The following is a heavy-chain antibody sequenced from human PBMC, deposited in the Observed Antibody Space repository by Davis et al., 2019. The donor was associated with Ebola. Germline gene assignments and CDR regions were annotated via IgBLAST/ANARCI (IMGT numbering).Heavy chain of an antibody. CDR2: IYPADSDI. CDR1: GYSFTSYW. V-gene: IGHV5-51*01. D-gene: IGHD2-15*01. CDR3: ARRGYCSGSRCPWGNFDP. J-gene: IGHJ5*02. Sequence: KVSCKGSGYSFTSYWIAWVRQLPGKGLEWMGIIYPADSDIRYSPSFQGQVTISADKSINTAYLQWNSLKASDTAMYYCARRGYCSGSRCPWGNFDPWGQGTLVTVSS.